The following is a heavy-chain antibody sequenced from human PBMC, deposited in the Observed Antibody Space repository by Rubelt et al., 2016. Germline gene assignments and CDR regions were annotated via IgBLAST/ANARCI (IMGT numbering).Heavy chain of an antibody. V-gene: IGHV4-39*01. CDR1: GGSISSSSYY. CDR2: IYYSGST. D-gene: IGHD3-3*01. Sequence: QLQLQESGPGLVKPSETLSLTCTVSGGSISSSSYYWGWIRQPPGKGLEWIGSIYYSGSTYYNPSLKSRVTISVDTSKNQLSLKLSAVTAADTAVYYCARGRFLEWLPPDYWGQGTLVTVSS. J-gene: IGHJ4*02. CDR3: ARGRFLEWLPPDY.